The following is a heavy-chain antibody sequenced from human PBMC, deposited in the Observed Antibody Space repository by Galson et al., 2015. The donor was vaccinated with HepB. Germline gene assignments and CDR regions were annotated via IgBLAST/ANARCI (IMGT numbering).Heavy chain of an antibody. CDR1: GGSISSYY. J-gene: IGHJ4*02. V-gene: IGHV4-59*01. CDR3: ARGWGLEPPQMIFDY. CDR2: IYYSGST. D-gene: IGHD7-27*01. Sequence: SETLSLTCTVSGGSISSYYWSWIRQPPGKGLEWIGYIYYSGSTNYNPSLKSRVTISVDTSKNQFSLKLSSVTAADTAVYYCARGWGLEPPQMIFDYWGQGTLVTVSS.